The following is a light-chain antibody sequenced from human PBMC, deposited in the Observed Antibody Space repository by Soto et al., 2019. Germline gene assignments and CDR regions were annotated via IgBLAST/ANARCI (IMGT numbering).Light chain of an antibody. CDR2: EVT. J-gene: IGLJ2*01. V-gene: IGLV2-8*01. Sequence: QSALTQPPSASGSPGQSVTISCTGTSSDVCGYDYVSWYQQHPGKAPTLMIYEVTKPPSGVPDRFSGSKSGNTASLTVSGLQAEHEADYYCTSSAGSNNFVFGGGTKLTVL. CDR1: SSDVCGYDY. CDR3: TSSAGSNNFV.